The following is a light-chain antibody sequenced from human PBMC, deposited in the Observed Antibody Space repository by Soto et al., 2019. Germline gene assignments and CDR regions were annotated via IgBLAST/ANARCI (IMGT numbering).Light chain of an antibody. CDR2: GAS. Sequence: EIVLTQSPGTLSLSPGERATLSCRASQSVSSNYLAWYQQKPGQAPRLLIYGASNRATGIPDRFSGRGSGTDFTLTISRLEPEDFAVYYCQQYGTSPYTFGQGTKLEIK. J-gene: IGKJ2*01. V-gene: IGKV3-20*01. CDR3: QQYGTSPYT. CDR1: QSVSSNY.